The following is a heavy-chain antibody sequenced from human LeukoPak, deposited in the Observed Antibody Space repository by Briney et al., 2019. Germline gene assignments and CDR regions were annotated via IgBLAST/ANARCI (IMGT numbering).Heavy chain of an antibody. D-gene: IGHD2-21*02. V-gene: IGHV3-20*04. J-gene: IGHJ2*01. CDR1: GFTFTTYW. CDR2: INWNGGST. Sequence: GESLRLSCAASGFTFTTYWMSWVRQAPGKGLEWVSGINWNGGSTGYADSVKGRFTISRDNAKNSLYLQMNSLRAEDTALYYCAREGLVVTAIPTGGTWYFDLWGRGTLVTVSS. CDR3: AREGLVVTAIPTGGTWYFDL.